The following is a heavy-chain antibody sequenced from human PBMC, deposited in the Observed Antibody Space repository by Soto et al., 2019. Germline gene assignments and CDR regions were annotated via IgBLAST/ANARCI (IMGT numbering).Heavy chain of an antibody. V-gene: IGHV1-69*13. CDR3: ARDQAGAWFGELSRGGMDV. Sequence: GGSVKVSCKASGGTFSSYAISWVRQAPGQGLEWMGGIIPIFGTANYAQKFQGRVTITADESTSTAYMELSSLRSEDTAVYYCARDQAGAWFGELSRGGMDVWGQGTTVTVSS. CDR1: GGTFSSYA. CDR2: IIPIFGTA. J-gene: IGHJ6*02. D-gene: IGHD3-10*01.